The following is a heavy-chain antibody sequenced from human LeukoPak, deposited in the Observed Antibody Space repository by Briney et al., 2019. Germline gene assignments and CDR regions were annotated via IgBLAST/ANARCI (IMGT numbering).Heavy chain of an antibody. CDR1: GGSISSGDYY. D-gene: IGHD4-11*01. CDR2: IYYSGST. J-gene: IGHJ3*02. Sequence: PSQTLSLTCTVSGGSISSGDYYWSWIRQPPGKGLEWIGYIYYSGSTYYNPSLKSRVTISVDTSKNQFSLKLSSVTAADTAVYYCARDLWHSKARPGAFDIWGHGTMVTVSS. V-gene: IGHV4-30-4*08. CDR3: ARDLWHSKARPGAFDI.